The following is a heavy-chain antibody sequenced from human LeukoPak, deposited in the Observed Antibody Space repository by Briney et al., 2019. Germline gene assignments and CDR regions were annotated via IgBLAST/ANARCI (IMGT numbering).Heavy chain of an antibody. V-gene: IGHV4-39*01. CDR3: ASDSKSSYDFWSGSEGALKYYYYGMDV. J-gene: IGHJ6*02. CDR2: TYYSGST. Sequence: SETLSLTCTVSGGSISSSSYYWGWIRQPPGKGLEWIGSTYYSGSTYYNPSLKSRVTISVDTSKNQFSLKLSSVTAADTAVYYCASDSKSSYDFWSGSEGALKYYYYGMDVWGQGTTVTVSS. CDR1: GGSISSSSYY. D-gene: IGHD3-3*01.